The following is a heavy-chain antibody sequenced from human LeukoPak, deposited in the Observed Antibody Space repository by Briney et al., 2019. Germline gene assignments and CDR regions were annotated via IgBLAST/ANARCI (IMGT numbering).Heavy chain of an antibody. V-gene: IGHV3-7*01. J-gene: IGHJ4*02. D-gene: IGHD2-2*02. CDR1: GFTFSSYW. CDR2: IKQDGSEK. Sequence: PGGSLRLSCAASGFTFSSYWMSWVRQAPGKGLEWVANIKQDGSEKYYVDSVKGRFTISRDNAKNSLHLQMNSLRAEDTAVYYCAREKQLLYRGSFDYWGQGTLVTVSS. CDR3: AREKQLLYRGSFDY.